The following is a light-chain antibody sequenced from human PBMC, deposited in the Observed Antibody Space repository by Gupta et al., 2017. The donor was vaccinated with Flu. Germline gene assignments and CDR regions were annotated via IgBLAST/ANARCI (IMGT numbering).Light chain of an antibody. CDR3: QQYYNIPSIA. CDR1: QTVFYSSNNKNY. Sequence: LGERATINCKSSQTVFYSSNNKNYLAWYQQKPGQPPKLLIYWASTRESGVPDRFSGSGSGTDFTLTISNLQTEDVAVYYCQQYYNIPSIAFGQGTRLEVK. CDR2: WAS. J-gene: IGKJ5*01. V-gene: IGKV4-1*01.